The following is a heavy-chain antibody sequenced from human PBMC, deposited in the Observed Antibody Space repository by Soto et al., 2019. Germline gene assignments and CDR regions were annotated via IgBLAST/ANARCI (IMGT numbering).Heavy chain of an antibody. D-gene: IGHD3-16*01. CDR2: MSYSRST. Sequence: QLQLQESGPGLVKPSETLSLTCFVSGGSISSNNYYWGWIRQPPGKGLEWIGSMSYSRSTYYNPSPKSRATISVDTSKNQFSLKLTSVTAADTAVDYCAIHSRPTNGGGAYFDYWGQGPLVTVSS. V-gene: IGHV4-39*01. CDR3: AIHSRPTNGGGAYFDY. J-gene: IGHJ4*02. CDR1: GGSISSNNYY.